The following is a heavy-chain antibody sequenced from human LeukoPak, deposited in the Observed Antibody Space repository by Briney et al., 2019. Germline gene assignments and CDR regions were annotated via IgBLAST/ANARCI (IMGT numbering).Heavy chain of an antibody. J-gene: IGHJ4*02. D-gene: IGHD4/OR15-4a*01. V-gene: IGHV3-33*08. CDR1: GFTFSGAW. Sequence: QAGGSLRLSCTASGFTFSGAWMTWVRQAPGKGLEWVAFIRYDGSNKYYADSVKGRFTISRDNSKNTLYLQMNSLRAEDTAVYYCARRAGAYSHPYDYWGQGTLVTVSS. CDR2: IRYDGSNK. CDR3: ARRAGAYSHPYDY.